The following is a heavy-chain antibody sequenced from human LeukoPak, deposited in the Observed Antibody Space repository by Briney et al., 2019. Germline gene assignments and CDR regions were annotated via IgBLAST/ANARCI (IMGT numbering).Heavy chain of an antibody. J-gene: IGHJ4*02. D-gene: IGHD5-24*01. CDR1: GYIFTSYW. Sequence: KYGESLKISCKGSGYIFTSYWIGWVRPMPGKGLEWVGIIYPGDSDTRYSPSFQGQVTISADKSLSTAYLQWSSLKASDTGMYYCARHHGMSTTSPFAYWGQGTLVSVSS. CDR2: IYPGDSDT. V-gene: IGHV5-51*01. CDR3: ARHHGMSTTSPFAY.